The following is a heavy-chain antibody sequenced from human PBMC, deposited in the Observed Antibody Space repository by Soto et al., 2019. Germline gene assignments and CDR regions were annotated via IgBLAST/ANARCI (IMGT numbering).Heavy chain of an antibody. CDR2: INPNSGGT. CDR1: GYTFTGYY. V-gene: IGHV1-2*02. D-gene: IGHD4-4*01. Sequence: AASVKVSCKASGYTFTGYYMHWVRQAPGQGLEWMGWINPNSGGTNYAQKFQGRVTMTRDTSISTAYMELSRLRSDDTAVYYCAREQSDYRYYYYGMDVWGQGTTVTVSS. CDR3: AREQSDYRYYYYGMDV. J-gene: IGHJ6*02.